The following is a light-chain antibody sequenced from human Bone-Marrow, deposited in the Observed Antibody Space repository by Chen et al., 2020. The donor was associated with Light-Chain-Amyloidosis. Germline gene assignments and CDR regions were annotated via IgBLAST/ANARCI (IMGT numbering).Light chain of an antibody. V-gene: IGLV3-21*02. Sequence: SYVLTQPSSVSVAPGQTATIACGGNNIGSTSVHWYQQTPGQAPRLVVYDDSDRPSGIPERLSGSNSGTTATLTISRVEAGDAADYYCQVWDRSSDRPVFGGGTKLTVL. CDR3: QVWDRSSDRPV. CDR1: NIGSTS. J-gene: IGLJ3*02. CDR2: DDS.